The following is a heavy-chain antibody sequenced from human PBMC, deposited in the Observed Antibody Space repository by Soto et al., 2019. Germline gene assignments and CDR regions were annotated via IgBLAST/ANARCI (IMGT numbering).Heavy chain of an antibody. V-gene: IGHV4-34*01. CDR3: ATLIAAAGTGYYYMDV. CDR1: GGSFSGYY. CDR2: INHSGST. Sequence: SETLSLTCAVYGGSFSGYYWSWIRQPPGKGLEWIGEINHSGSTNYNPSLKSRVTISVDTSKNQFSLKLSSVTAADTAVYYCATLIAAAGTGYYYMDVWGKGTTVTVS. J-gene: IGHJ6*03. D-gene: IGHD6-13*01.